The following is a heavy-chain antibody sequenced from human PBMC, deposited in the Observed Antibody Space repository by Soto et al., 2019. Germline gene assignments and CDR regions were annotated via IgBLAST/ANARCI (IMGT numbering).Heavy chain of an antibody. CDR2: IYYSGST. CDR1: GGSISRGGYY. D-gene: IGHD3-22*01. J-gene: IGHJ4*02. Sequence: SEALSLTCTVSGGSISRGGYYWSWIRQHPGKGLEWIGYIYYSGSTYYNPSLKSRVTISVDTSKNQFSLKLSSVTAADTAVYYCARAPPYDSSGLAGGLDYSGPGTLLTLSS. V-gene: IGHV4-31*03. CDR3: ARAPPYDSSGLAGGLDY.